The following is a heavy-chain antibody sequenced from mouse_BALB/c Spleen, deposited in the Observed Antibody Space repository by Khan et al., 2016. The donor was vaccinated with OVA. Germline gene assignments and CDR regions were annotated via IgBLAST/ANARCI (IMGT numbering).Heavy chain of an antibody. CDR2: IWGDGST. D-gene: IGHD2-10*01. J-gene: IGHJ4*01. Sequence: QVQLKELGPGLVAPSQSLSITCTVSGFSLNGYGVNWVRQPPGKGLEWLGMIWGDGSTDYNLVLKSRLSISKDKSKSQVFLKMNSLQTDDTAMYDCARAYYGNYREAMDYWGQGTSVTVSS. CDR1: GFSLNGYG. CDR3: ARAYYGNYREAMDY. V-gene: IGHV2-6-7*01.